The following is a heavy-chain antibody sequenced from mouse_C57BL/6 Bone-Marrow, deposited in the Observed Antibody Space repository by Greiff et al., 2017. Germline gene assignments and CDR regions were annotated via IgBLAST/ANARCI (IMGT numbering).Heavy chain of an antibody. D-gene: IGHD2-10*01. J-gene: IGHJ3*01. CDR1: GFNIKDDY. V-gene: IGHV14-4*01. CDR2: IDPENGDT. Sequence: EVQLQESGAELVRPGASVKLSCTASGFNIKDDYMHWVKQRPEQGLEWIGWIDPENGDTEYASKFQGKATITADTSSNTAYLQLSSLTSEDTAVYYCTSYYGNSWFAYWGQGTLVTVSA. CDR3: TSYYGNSWFAY.